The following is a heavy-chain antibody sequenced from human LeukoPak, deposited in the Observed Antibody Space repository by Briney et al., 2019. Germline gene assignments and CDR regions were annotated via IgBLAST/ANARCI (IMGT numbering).Heavy chain of an antibody. CDR1: GGTFSSYA. D-gene: IGHD5-18*01. CDR3: ARIGAMVTSYFDY. V-gene: IGHV1-69*04. Sequence: SVKVSCKASGGTFSSYAISWVRQAPGQGLEWIGRIIPILGIANYAQKFQGRVTITADKSTSTAYMELSSLRSEDTAVYYCARIGAMVTSYFDYWGQGTLVTVSS. CDR2: IIPILGIA. J-gene: IGHJ4*02.